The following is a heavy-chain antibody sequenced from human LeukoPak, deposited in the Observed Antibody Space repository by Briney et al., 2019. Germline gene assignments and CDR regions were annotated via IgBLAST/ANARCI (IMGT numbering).Heavy chain of an antibody. V-gene: IGHV1-69*06. Sequence: GSSVKVSCKASGGTFSSYAISWVRQAPGRGLEWMGGIIPIFGTANYAQKFQGRVTITADKPTSTAYMELSSLRSEDTAVYYCARDGHCSGGSCYSVAFDYWGQGTLVTVSS. J-gene: IGHJ4*02. D-gene: IGHD2-15*01. CDR2: IIPIFGTA. CDR1: GGTFSSYA. CDR3: ARDGHCSGGSCYSVAFDY.